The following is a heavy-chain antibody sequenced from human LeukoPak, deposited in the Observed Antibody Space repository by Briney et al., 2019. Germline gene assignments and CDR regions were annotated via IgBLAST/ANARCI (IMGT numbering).Heavy chain of an antibody. Sequence: ASVNVSCKVSGYTLTELSMHWVRQAPGRELEWMGGLYPEDGETIYAQKFQGRVTMTEDTSTDTAYMELSSLRSEDTAVYYCATDTTSLKRITMIVVAPADAFDIWGQGTMVTVSS. CDR1: GYTLTELS. V-gene: IGHV1-24*01. J-gene: IGHJ3*02. D-gene: IGHD3-22*01. CDR3: ATDTTSLKRITMIVVAPADAFDI. CDR2: LYPEDGET.